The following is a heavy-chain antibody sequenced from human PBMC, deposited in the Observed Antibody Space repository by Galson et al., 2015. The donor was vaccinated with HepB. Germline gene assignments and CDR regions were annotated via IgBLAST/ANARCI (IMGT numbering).Heavy chain of an antibody. J-gene: IGHJ4*02. D-gene: IGHD3-22*01. V-gene: IGHV4-30-2*01. CDR2: IYHSGST. CDR3: ARVDYYDSSGYFFDY. CDR1: GGSISSGGYS. Sequence: TLSLTCAVSGGSISSGGYSWSWIRQPPGKGLEWIGYIYHSGSTYYNPSLKSRVTISVDRSKNQFSLKLSSVTAADTAVYYCARVDYYDSSGYFFDYWGQGTLVTVSS.